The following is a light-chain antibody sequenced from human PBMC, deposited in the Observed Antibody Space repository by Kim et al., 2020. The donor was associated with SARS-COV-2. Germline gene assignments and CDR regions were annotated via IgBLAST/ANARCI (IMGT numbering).Light chain of an antibody. Sequence: SACVGDTVTITCRASQSISNYLNWYQQEPGKAPKLLIYAASSLQSGVSSRFSGSGSGTDFTLTIGSLQPEDFATYFCQQSYKTPFSFGQGTKLEI. CDR3: QQSYKTPFS. V-gene: IGKV1-39*01. CDR2: AAS. CDR1: QSISNY. J-gene: IGKJ2*03.